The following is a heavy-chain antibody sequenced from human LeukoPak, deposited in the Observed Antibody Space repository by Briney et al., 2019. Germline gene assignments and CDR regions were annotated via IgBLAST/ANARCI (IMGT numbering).Heavy chain of an antibody. CDR1: GGSFSGYY. D-gene: IGHD5-12*01. CDR2: INHSGST. J-gene: IGHJ4*02. Sequence: SETLSLTCAVYGGSFSGYYWSWIRRPPGKGLEWIGEINHSGSTNYNPSLKSRVTISVDTSKNQFSLKLSSVTAADTAVYYCARDAATIRYFDYWGQGTLVTVSS. V-gene: IGHV4-34*01. CDR3: ARDAATIRYFDY.